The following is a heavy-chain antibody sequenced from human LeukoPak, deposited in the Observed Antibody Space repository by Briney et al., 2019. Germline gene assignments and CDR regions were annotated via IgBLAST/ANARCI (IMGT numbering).Heavy chain of an antibody. J-gene: IGHJ4*02. CDR2: ISGSGGSI. CDR3: AKDAAAPGSGGDFFDY. V-gene: IGHV3-23*01. CDR1: GFTFSSYA. D-gene: IGHD3-10*01. Sequence: TGGSLRLSCAASGFTFSSYAMSWVRQAPGKGLEWVSAISGSGGSIYYADSVKGRFTISRDNSKNTLYLQMNSLRAEDTAVYYCAKDAAAPGSGGDFFDYWGQGTLVTVSS.